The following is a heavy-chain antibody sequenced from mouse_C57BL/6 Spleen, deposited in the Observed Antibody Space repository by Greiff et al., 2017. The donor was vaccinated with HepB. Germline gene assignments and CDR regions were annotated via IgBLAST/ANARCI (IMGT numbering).Heavy chain of an antibody. D-gene: IGHD2-1*01. CDR1: GYAFSSSW. J-gene: IGHJ4*01. CDR2: IYPGDGDT. Sequence: QVQLKESGPELVKPGASVKISCKASGYAFSSSWMNWVKQRPGKGLEWIGRIYPGDGDTNYNGKFKGKATLTADKSSSTAYMQLSSLTSEDSAVYFCARDGNSLYYAMDYWGQGTSVTVSS. V-gene: IGHV1-82*01. CDR3: ARDGNSLYYAMDY.